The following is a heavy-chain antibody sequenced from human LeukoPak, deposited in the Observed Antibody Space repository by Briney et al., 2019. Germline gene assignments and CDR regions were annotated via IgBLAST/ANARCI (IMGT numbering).Heavy chain of an antibody. J-gene: IGHJ3*02. V-gene: IGHV4-59*01. D-gene: IGHD2-8*02. CDR1: GGSISTYY. Sequence: PSETLSLTCTVSGGSISTYYWSWIREPPGRGLEWIGYIYYTGSTSYNPSLKSRVSISVDTSKNQFSLKLTSVTAADTAVYYCASDSGGRRDAFNIWGQGTMVTVSS. CDR2: IYYTGST. CDR3: ASDSGGRRDAFNI.